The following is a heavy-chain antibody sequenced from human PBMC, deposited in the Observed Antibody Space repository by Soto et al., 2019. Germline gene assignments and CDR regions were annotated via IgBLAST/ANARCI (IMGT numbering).Heavy chain of an antibody. CDR2: IKHDGSER. D-gene: IGHD3-10*01. Sequence: EVQLVESGGGLVQPGGSLRLSCAASGFRFNTNWMSWVRQAPGKGLEWVANIKHDGSERNHVDSVRGRFTISIDNTKSTLYLQMNSLRVEDTAVYYCARELSWSGRDYWGHGTLVIVSP. CDR3: ARELSWSGRDY. V-gene: IGHV3-7*01. CDR1: GFRFNTNW. J-gene: IGHJ4*01.